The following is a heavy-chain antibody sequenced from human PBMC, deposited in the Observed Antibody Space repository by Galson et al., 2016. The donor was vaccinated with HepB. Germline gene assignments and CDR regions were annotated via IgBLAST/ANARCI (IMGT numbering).Heavy chain of an antibody. D-gene: IGHD4-23*01. Sequence: SLRLSCAASGFTFSSYWMHWVRQAPGKGLMWVSRISTDGSSTGYADSVKGRFTISRDNAKNTLYLQMRSLRAEDSAMYFCARNPYSGPRYYYGLDVWGRGTMVTVSS. CDR2: ISTDGSST. CDR3: ARNPYSGPRYYYGLDV. V-gene: IGHV3-74*01. J-gene: IGHJ6*02. CDR1: GFTFSSYW.